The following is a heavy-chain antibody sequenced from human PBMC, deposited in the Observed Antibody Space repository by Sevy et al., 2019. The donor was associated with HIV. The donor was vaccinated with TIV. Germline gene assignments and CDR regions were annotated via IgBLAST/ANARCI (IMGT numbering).Heavy chain of an antibody. D-gene: IGHD3-10*01. Sequence: GGSLRLSCSASGFTFSYYNMNWVRRAPGKGLEWVSSISSGSSYIFYVDSVKGRFTISRDNAKDSLFLQMNSLRAEDTAVYYCARNLDYYASGPPDSWGRGTLVTVSS. J-gene: IGHJ4*02. CDR3: ARNLDYYASGPPDS. CDR1: GFTFSYYN. CDR2: ISSGSSYI. V-gene: IGHV3-21*01.